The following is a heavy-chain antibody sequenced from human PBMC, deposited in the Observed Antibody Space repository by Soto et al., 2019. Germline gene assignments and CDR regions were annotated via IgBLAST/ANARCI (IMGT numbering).Heavy chain of an antibody. CDR3: ARDHPIDLGAEGYYGSSGDFDY. Sequence: QVQLVQSGAEVKKPGASVKVSCKASGYTCTSYGISWVRQAPGQGLEWMGWITAYKGNTNYAQKLQGRVTMTTDTSTSTAYMELRSLRSDDTAVYYCARDHPIDLGAEGYYGSSGDFDYWGQGTLVTVSS. V-gene: IGHV1-18*01. J-gene: IGHJ4*02. CDR2: ITAYKGNT. CDR1: GYTCTSYG. D-gene: IGHD3-22*01.